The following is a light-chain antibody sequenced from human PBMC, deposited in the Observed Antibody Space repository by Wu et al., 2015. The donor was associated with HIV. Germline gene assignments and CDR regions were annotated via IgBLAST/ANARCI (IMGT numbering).Light chain of an antibody. CDR3: QQYNIFPWT. CDR2: RSS. CDR1: DNVDSL. V-gene: IGKV1-5*03. Sequence: DVQMTQSPSALSASVGDKITITCRATDNVDSLVAWYQQKPGKAPKLLIYRSSGLENGIPSRFSGSGSGTEFFLTISSLQPDDFATYYCQQYNIFPWTFGPGTKVEIK. J-gene: IGKJ1*01.